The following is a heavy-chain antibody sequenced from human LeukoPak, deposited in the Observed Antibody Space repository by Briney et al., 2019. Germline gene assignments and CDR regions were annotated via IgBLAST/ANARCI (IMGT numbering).Heavy chain of an antibody. J-gene: IGHJ4*02. V-gene: IGHV3-33*01. CDR2: IWYDGSSK. CDR3: ATVSSSWYGHFDY. D-gene: IGHD6-13*01. Sequence: GGSLRLSCAASGFTFSSYGMPWVRQAPGKGLEWVAVIWYDGSSKYYADSVKGRFTISRDNSKNTLYLQMNSLRAEDTAVYYCATVSSSWYGHFDYWGQGTLVTVSS. CDR1: GFTFSSYG.